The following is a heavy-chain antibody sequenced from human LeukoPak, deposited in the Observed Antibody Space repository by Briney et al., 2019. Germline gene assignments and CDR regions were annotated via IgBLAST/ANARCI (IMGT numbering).Heavy chain of an antibody. Sequence: GGSLRLSCAASGFTFSSYWMSWVRQAPGKGLEWVSVIYSGGSTYYADSVKGRSTISRDNSKNTLYLQMNSLRAEDTAVYYCARDTGSYWGQGTLVTVSS. CDR2: IYSGGST. CDR1: GFTFSSYW. V-gene: IGHV3-53*01. CDR3: ARDTGSY. J-gene: IGHJ4*02. D-gene: IGHD3-10*01.